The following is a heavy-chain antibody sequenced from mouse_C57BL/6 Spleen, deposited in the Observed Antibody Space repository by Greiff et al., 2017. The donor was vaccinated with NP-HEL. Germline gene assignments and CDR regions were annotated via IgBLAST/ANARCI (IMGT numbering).Heavy chain of an antibody. J-gene: IGHJ3*01. CDR3: AREGGTWFAY. Sequence: QVQLQQPGAELVKPGASVKLSCKASGYTFTSYWMHWVQQRPGQGLEWIGMIHPHSGSTNYNEKFKSKATLTADKSSSTAYMQLSSLTSEDSAVYYCAREGGTWFAYWGQGTLVTVSA. CDR2: IHPHSGST. CDR1: GYTFTSYW. V-gene: IGHV1-64*01.